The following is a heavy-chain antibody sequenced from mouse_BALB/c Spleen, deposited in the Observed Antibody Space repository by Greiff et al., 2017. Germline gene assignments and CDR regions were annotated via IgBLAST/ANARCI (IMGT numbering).Heavy chain of an antibody. V-gene: IGHV6-6*02. CDR2: IRLKSDNYAT. J-gene: IGHJ2*01. CDR3: TGGSDY. D-gene: IGHD1-1*02. CDR1: GFTFSSYW. Sequence: EVKVEESGGGLVQPGGSMKLSCVASGFTFSSYWMSWVRQSPEKGLEWVAEIRLKSDNYATHYAESVKGKFTISRDDSKSRLYLQMNSLRAEDTGIYYCTGGSDYWGQGTTLTVSS.